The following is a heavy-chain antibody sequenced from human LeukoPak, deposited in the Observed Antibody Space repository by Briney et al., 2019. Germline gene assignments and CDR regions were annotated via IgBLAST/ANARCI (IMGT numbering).Heavy chain of an antibody. CDR3: ARLYCSRTSCYYSN. V-gene: IGHV4-61*01. CDR1: GDSVSSVSYY. Sequence: KPSETLSLTCAVSGDSVSSVSYYWSWIRQPPGKGLEWIGYIYYSGSSSYNPALKSRVTISLDTSKNQFSLKLSSVTAADTAIYYCARLYCSRTSCYYSNWGQGTLVTVSS. D-gene: IGHD2-2*01. CDR2: IYYSGSS. J-gene: IGHJ4*02.